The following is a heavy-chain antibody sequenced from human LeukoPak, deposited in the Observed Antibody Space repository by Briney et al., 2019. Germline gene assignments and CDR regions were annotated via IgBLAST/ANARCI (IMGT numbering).Heavy chain of an antibody. CDR2: ISDDGSNK. Sequence: GRSLRLSCAASGFTFSSYAMHWVRQAPGKGLEWVAVISDDGSNKHYADSVKGRFTISRDNSKNTLYLQLNSLRAEDTAVYYCARGGYDLDNYWGQGTLVTVSS. J-gene: IGHJ4*02. CDR1: GFTFSSYA. V-gene: IGHV3-30*04. D-gene: IGHD5-12*01. CDR3: ARGGYDLDNY.